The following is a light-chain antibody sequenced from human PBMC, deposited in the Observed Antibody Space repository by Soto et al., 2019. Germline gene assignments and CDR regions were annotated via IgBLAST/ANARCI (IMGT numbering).Light chain of an antibody. CDR1: SSNIGNNY. V-gene: IGLV1-51*01. J-gene: IGLJ1*01. CDR3: SSHGGANNFYV. CDR2: DNN. Sequence: QSVLTQPPSVSAAPGQKVTISCSGSSSNIGNNYVSWYQQLPGTAPKLLIYDNNKRPSGIPDRFSGSKSGTSATLGITGLQTGDEADYYCSSHGGANNFYVFGTRTKVTVL.